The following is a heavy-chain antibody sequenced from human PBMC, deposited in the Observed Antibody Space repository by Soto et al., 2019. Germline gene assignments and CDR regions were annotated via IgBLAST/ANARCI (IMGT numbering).Heavy chain of an antibody. Sequence: QVQLVESGGGVVQPGRSLRLSCAASGFNFSAYGMHWVRQAPGTGLELVALLSFDASKKYYADSVKGRLTISRDTSRNTLYLQMNRLRVEDTAVYYCRVGVADWGQGTRVTVSS. CDR1: GFNFSAYG. V-gene: IGHV3-30*03. D-gene: IGHD1-26*01. J-gene: IGHJ4*02. CDR3: RVGVAD. CDR2: LSFDASKK.